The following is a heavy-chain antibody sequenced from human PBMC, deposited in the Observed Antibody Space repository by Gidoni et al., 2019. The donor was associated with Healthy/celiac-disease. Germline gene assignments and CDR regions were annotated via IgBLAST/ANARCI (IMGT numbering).Heavy chain of an antibody. CDR3: AKDTSGGSGYYNGMDV. D-gene: IGHD3-3*01. CDR1: GFTFDDYA. CDR2: ISWSSNRI. Sequence: EVLLVESGGGLVQPGRSLRPACEASGFTFDDYAMHWVRQVSGKGLAWVSGISWSSNRIGYADSVKGRFTISRDNAKNSLYLQMNSLRAEDTALYYCAKDTSGGSGYYNGMDVWGQGTTVTVSS. J-gene: IGHJ6*02. V-gene: IGHV3-9*01.